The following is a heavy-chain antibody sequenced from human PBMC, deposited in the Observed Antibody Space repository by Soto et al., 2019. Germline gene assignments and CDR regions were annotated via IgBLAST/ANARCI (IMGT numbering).Heavy chain of an antibody. J-gene: IGHJ5*02. D-gene: IGHD3-3*01. CDR1: GYTFTSYG. CDR2: ISAYNGNT. V-gene: IGHV1-18*04. Sequence: ASVKVSCKASGYTFTSYGISWVRQAPGQGLEWMGWISAYNGNTNYAQKLQGRVTMTTDTSTSTAYMELRSLRSDDTAVYYCARVSTILGVVIGWFDPWGQGTLVTVSS. CDR3: ARVSTILGVVIGWFDP.